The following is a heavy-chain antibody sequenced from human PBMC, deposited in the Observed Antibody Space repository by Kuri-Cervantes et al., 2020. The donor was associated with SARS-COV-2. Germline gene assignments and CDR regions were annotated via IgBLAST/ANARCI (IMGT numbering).Heavy chain of an antibody. CDR3: ARHLGGYGDRGFDF. CDR1: SNFY. CDR2: ISYSGTT. D-gene: IGHD4-17*01. V-gene: IGHV4-39*01. Sequence: SNFYWSWIRQPPGKGLEWIGSISYSGTTSHNPSLKSRVTISLDTSKNQFSLRLTSVTAADSAVYYCARHLGGYGDRGFDFWGQGTLVTVSS. J-gene: IGHJ4*02.